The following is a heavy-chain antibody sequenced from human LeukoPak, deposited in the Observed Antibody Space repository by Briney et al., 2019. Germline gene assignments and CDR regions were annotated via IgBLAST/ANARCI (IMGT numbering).Heavy chain of an antibody. D-gene: IGHD3-16*02. J-gene: IGHJ4*02. CDR3: ARDPGSYRSDY. CDR2: ISTYKNNT. CDR1: GYDFTSVG. V-gene: IGHV1-18*01. Sequence: ASVKVSCKASGYDFTSVGITWVRQAPGQGLDWMGWISTYKNNTNYAQKLQGRVTMTTDTSTSTAYMELRSLRSDDTAVYYCARDPGSYRSDYWGQGTLVTVSS.